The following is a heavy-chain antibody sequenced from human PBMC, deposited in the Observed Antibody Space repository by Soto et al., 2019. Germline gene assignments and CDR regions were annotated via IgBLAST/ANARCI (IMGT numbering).Heavy chain of an antibody. CDR3: ARYSVAGYDY. D-gene: IGHD6-19*01. Sequence: ASLKVSCKASGYTFTSYATHWVRRAPGQRLEWMGWINAGNGNTKYSQKFQGRVTITRDTSASTAYMELSSLRSEDTAVYYCARYSVAGYDYWGQGTLVTVSS. CDR2: INAGNGNT. V-gene: IGHV1-3*01. J-gene: IGHJ4*02. CDR1: GYTFTSYA.